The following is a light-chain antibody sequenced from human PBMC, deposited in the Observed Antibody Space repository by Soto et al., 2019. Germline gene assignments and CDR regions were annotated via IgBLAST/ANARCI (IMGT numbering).Light chain of an antibody. V-gene: IGKV3-20*01. CDR2: GAS. CDR3: QQYGSSPYT. CDR1: QSVRSSY. J-gene: IGKJ2*01. Sequence: EIVLTQSPVTLSLSPGERATLSCRASQSVRSSYLAWYQQKPGQAPRLLIYGASFRATGIPDRFSGSGSETDFTLTITRLEPEDFAVYYCQQYGSSPYTFGQGIKVEIK.